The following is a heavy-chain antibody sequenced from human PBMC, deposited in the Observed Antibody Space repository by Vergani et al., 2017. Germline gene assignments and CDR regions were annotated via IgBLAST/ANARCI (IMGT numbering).Heavy chain of an antibody. CDR3: ARDRYLVVVPAAMGWGGVDV. Sequence: QVQLVQSGAEVKKPGASVKVSCKASGYTFTSYYMHWVRQAPGQGLEWMGIINPSGGSTSYAQKFQGRVTMTRDTSTSTVYMELSSLRSEDTAVYYCARDRYLVVVPAAMGWGGVDVWGQGTTVTVSS. D-gene: IGHD2-2*01. CDR1: GYTFTSYY. J-gene: IGHJ6*02. V-gene: IGHV1-46*03. CDR2: INPSGGST.